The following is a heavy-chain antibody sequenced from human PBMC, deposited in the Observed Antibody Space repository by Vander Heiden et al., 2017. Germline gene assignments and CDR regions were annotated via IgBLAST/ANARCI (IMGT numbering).Heavy chain of an antibody. CDR1: GSTCSSYS. Sequence: EVQLLESGGGLGKPGGSLRLSCAASGSTCSSYSMNWVRQAPGKGLEWVSSISSSSSYIYYADAVKGRFTISRDNAKNSLYLQMNSVRAEDTAVYYCARDYRDSSGYYGLWGQGTLVTVSS. CDR3: ARDYRDSSGYYGL. J-gene: IGHJ4*02. D-gene: IGHD3-22*01. V-gene: IGHV3-21*01. CDR2: ISSSSSYI.